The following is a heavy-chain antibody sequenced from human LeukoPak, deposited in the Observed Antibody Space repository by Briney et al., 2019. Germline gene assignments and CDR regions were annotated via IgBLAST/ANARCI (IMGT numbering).Heavy chain of an antibody. D-gene: IGHD2-21*02. V-gene: IGHV3-21*01. J-gene: IGHJ5*02. CDR2: ISSSSSYI. CDR3: ARDGERGVTAYNWFDH. CDR1: GFTFSSYS. Sequence: GGSLGLSCAASGFTFSSYSMNWVRQAPGKGLEWVSSISSSSSYIYYADSVKGRFTISRDNAKNSLYLQMNSLRAEDTAVYYCARDGERGVTAYNWFDHWGQGTLVTVSS.